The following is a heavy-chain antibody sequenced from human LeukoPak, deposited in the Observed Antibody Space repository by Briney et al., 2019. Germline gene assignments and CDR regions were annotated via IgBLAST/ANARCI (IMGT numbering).Heavy chain of an antibody. CDR2: INNSGRT. V-gene: IGHV4-34*01. CDR3: ARGATLYDYVDYVGWFDP. J-gene: IGHJ5*02. D-gene: IGHD4-17*01. Sequence: SENLSLNCAVYAGSFCGYYWSWLRPPPGLELEWFGDINNSGRTNYNPSLKSRVTISVDTSKNQFSLKLSSVTAADTAVYYCARGATLYDYVDYVGWFDPWGQGTLVTVSS. CDR1: AGSFCGYY.